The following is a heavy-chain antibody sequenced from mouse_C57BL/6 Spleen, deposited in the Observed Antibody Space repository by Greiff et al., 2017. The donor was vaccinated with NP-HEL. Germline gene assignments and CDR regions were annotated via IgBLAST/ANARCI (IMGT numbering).Heavy chain of an antibody. V-gene: IGHV5-9-1*02. Sequence: DVKLVESGAGLVKPGGSLKLSCAASGFTFSSYAMSWVRQTPEKRLEWVAYISSGGDYIYYADTVKGRFTISRDNARDTLYLQMSSLKSEDTAMYYCTRENYYGSSYGLVVWGTGTTVTVSS. CDR2: ISSGGDYI. J-gene: IGHJ1*03. D-gene: IGHD1-1*01. CDR3: TRENYYGSSYGLVV. CDR1: GFTFSSYA.